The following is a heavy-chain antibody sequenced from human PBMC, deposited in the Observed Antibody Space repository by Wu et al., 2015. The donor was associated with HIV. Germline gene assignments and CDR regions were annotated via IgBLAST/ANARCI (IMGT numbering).Heavy chain of an antibody. D-gene: IGHD3-9*01. J-gene: IGHJ4*02. CDR1: GYDFDSHA. CDR2: IIPILGKA. V-gene: IGHV1-69*10. Sequence: QVQLMQSGAEVKKPGASVKVSCKASGYDFDSHAISWVRQAPGQGLEWMGGIIPILGKATYAQIFQDRVTITADESTSTAYMQLTGLRSEDTAVYYCARDRSPYYDILTAFDYWGQGTLVTVSS. CDR3: ARDRSPYYDILTAFDY.